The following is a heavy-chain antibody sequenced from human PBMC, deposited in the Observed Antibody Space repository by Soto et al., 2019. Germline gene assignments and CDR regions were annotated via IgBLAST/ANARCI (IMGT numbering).Heavy chain of an antibody. V-gene: IGHV4-59*01. CDR1: GGSFSNYY. CDR3: ARTTTLENYFDY. CDR2: IFYTGSS. J-gene: IGHJ4*02. D-gene: IGHD2-15*01. Sequence: QVQLQESGPGLVSPSETLSLTCTVSGGSFSNYYWSWIRQPPGKGLEWIGYIFYTGSSIYNPSLKSRVTLSVDMSEKEFSLNLSSVTAADTALYYCARTTTLENYFDYWGQGTLVTVSA.